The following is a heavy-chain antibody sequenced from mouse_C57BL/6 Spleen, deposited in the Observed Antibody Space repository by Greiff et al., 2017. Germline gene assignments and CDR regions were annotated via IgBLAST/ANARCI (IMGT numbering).Heavy chain of an antibody. CDR2: INPSTGGT. D-gene: IGHD1-1*01. Sequence: VQLKESGPELVKPGASVKISCKASGYSFTGYYMNWVKQSPEKSLEWIGEINPSTGGTTYNQKFKAKATLTVDRSSSTAYMQLKSLTSEDSAVYYCAIPYYYGSSYAFAYWGQGTLVTVSA. V-gene: IGHV1-42*01. CDR3: AIPYYYGSSYAFAY. CDR1: GYSFTGYY. J-gene: IGHJ3*01.